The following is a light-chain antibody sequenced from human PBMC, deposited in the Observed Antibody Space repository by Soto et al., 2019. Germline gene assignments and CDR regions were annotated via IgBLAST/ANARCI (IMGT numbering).Light chain of an antibody. CDR1: QTVTRSS. Sequence: EIVLTQSPDTLSLSPGEIATLSCRASQTVTRSSLAWYQQKPGRAPTLLIHGASTRAAGIPDRFSASGSGTHFTLTITRLEPEDFAVFFCQQFGTSPYTFGQGTKVEIK. CDR3: QQFGTSPYT. V-gene: IGKV3-20*01. CDR2: GAS. J-gene: IGKJ2*01.